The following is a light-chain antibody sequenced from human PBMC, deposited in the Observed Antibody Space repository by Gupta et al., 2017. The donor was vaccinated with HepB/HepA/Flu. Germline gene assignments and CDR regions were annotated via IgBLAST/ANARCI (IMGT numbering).Light chain of an antibody. V-gene: IGKV3-15*01. CDR3: QQYNAWPLT. CDR1: QSVSSK. CDR2: GAS. Sequence: EIVMTQSPATLSVSPGERATLSCRASQSVSSKLAWYQQKPGQAPRLLIYGASARATGIPVRFSGSGSGTEFTLTINSLQSEDFAVYHYQQYNAWPLTFGQGTRLEIK. J-gene: IGKJ5*01.